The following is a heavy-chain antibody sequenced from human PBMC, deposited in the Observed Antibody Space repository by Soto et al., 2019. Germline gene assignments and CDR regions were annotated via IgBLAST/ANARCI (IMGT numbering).Heavy chain of an antibody. CDR3: CRDTVGDEGAFFDM. V-gene: IGHV3-7*03. D-gene: IGHD1-26*01. J-gene: IGHJ3*02. Sequence: EVRLVESGGGLVQPGESLRLSCAASGFTFSSYWMTWVRQAPGKGLEWVANIQENGNEKHYVDSVKGRFTISRDNPKNPLYLQMNHPGVEDPAFYFCCRDTVGDEGAFFDMWGQGTMVTVSS. CDR1: GFTFSSYW. CDR2: IQENGNEK.